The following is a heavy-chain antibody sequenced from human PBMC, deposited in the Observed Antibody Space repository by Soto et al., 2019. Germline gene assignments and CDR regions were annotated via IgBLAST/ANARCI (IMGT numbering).Heavy chain of an antibody. J-gene: IGHJ6*02. CDR1: GFTFSSYA. CDR2: ISYDGSNK. D-gene: IGHD4-17*01. Sequence: QVQLVESGGGVVQPGRSLRLSCAASGFTFSSYAMHWVRQAPGKGLEWVAVISYDGSNKYYADSVKGRFTISRDNSKNTLYLQMNSLRAKDTAVYYCARPYGDYGYYGMDVWGQGTTVTVSS. V-gene: IGHV3-30-3*01. CDR3: ARPYGDYGYYGMDV.